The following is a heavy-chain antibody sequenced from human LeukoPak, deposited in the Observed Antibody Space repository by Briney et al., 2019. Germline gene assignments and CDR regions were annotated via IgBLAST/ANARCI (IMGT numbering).Heavy chain of an antibody. CDR1: GGSISSYY. V-gene: IGHV4-59*12. J-gene: IGHJ4*02. D-gene: IGHD6-13*01. CDR2: ISYSGST. Sequence: SETLSLTCAVSGGSISSYYWSWIRQPPGKGLEWIGYISYSGSTNYNPSLKSRLTISLDTSKRQFSLNLNSVTVADTALYYCARDYGGGWYQIDYWGQGTLVTVSS. CDR3: ARDYGGGWYQIDY.